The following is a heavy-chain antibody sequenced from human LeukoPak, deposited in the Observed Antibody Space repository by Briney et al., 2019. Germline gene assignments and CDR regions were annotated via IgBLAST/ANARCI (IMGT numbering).Heavy chain of an antibody. Sequence: GGSLRRSCAAAAFTSRSYSRKWVRQAPGKGLEWVSAISSSSSYIHYADSVKGRFTISRDNAKNSLYLQMNSLRADDTAVYYCARDSSGWYLGMSVGGQGTTVTVSS. CDR1: AFTSRSYS. CDR2: ISSSSSYI. V-gene: IGHV3-21*01. J-gene: IGHJ6*02. D-gene: IGHD6-19*01. CDR3: ARDSSGWYLGMSV.